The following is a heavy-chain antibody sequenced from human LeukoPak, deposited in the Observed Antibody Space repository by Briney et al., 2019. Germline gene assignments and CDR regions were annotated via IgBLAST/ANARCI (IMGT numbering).Heavy chain of an antibody. Sequence: PSETLSLTCTVSGGSISSGDYYWSWVRQPPGKGLDWIGEISRDGSTKYNPSLKNRVTISKDNSKNQFSLKLNSVTAADTAVYYCTTSSGWYSLNYWGQGVLITVSS. J-gene: IGHJ4*02. CDR1: GGSISSGDYY. V-gene: IGHV4-4*02. D-gene: IGHD1-26*01. CDR2: ISRDGST. CDR3: TTSSGWYSLNY.